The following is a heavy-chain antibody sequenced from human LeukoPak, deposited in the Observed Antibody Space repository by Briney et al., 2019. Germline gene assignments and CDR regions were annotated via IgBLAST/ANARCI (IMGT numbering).Heavy chain of an antibody. Sequence: ASQTLSLTCTVSGGSISSGGYYWSWIRQPPGKGLEWIGYISHSGNTYYNPSLKSRVTISVDRSKNQFSLKLSSVTAADTAVYYCARVREGGVIMKDTYYFDYWGQGTLVTVSS. CDR2: ISHSGNT. CDR1: GGSISSGGYY. CDR3: ARVREGGVIMKDTYYFDY. D-gene: IGHD3-10*01. V-gene: IGHV4-30-2*01. J-gene: IGHJ4*02.